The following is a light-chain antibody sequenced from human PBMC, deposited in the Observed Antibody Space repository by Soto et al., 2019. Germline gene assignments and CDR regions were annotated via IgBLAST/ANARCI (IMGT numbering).Light chain of an antibody. J-gene: IGKJ2*01. Sequence: EIVMTQSPATLSVSPGERATLSCRASQTVGNSLAWYQQKPGQAPRLLIYGATTRATGIPARFSGSGSGTDFTLTISRLQSEDFAVYYCQHYNNWPPYTFGQGTKVEIK. CDR3: QHYNNWPPYT. CDR2: GAT. CDR1: QTVGNS. V-gene: IGKV3-15*01.